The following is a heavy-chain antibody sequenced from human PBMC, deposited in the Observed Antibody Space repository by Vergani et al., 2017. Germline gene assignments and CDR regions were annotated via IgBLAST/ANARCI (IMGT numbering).Heavy chain of an antibody. CDR2: ISGQNFRT. J-gene: IGHJ4*01. V-gene: IGHV3-23*01. Sequence: EVQLLESGGGAAQPGESLRLSCVASGFTFTAHGLNWVRQAPGKGLEWVSGISGQNFRTHYADSVKGRFTISRDDSKNTVYLQINSLRAEDTAFYYCADFYCDDGCHPFWGQGTLVTVSS. CDR1: GFTFTAHG. CDR3: ADFYCDDGCHPF. D-gene: IGHD2-21*01.